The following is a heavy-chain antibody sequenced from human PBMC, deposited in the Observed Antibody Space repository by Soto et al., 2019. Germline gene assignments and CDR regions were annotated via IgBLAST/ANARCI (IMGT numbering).Heavy chain of an antibody. D-gene: IGHD4-4*01. J-gene: IGHJ5*02. V-gene: IGHV1-69*13. CDR2: IIPIFGTA. CDR3: ALLPGTTVTHFDP. CDR1: GGTFSSYA. Sequence: SVKVSCKASGGTFSSYAISWVRQAPGQGLEWMGGIIPIFGTANYAQKFQGRVKITADESTSTAYMELSCLRSQDTAVYYSALLPGTTVTHFDPWGQGTLVTVSS.